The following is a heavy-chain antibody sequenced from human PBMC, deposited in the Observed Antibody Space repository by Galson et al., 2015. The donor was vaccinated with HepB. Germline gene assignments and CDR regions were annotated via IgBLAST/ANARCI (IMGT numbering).Heavy chain of an antibody. D-gene: IGHD3-10*01. V-gene: IGHV3-30-3*01. Sequence: SLRLSCAASGFTFSSYAMHWVRQAPGKGLEWVAVISYDGSNKYYADSVKGRFTISRDNSKNTLYLQMNSLRAEDTAVYYCARGTQNVLLWFGELAGAFDIWGQGTMVTVSS. CDR2: ISYDGSNK. CDR1: GFTFSSYA. J-gene: IGHJ3*02. CDR3: ARGTQNVLLWFGELAGAFDI.